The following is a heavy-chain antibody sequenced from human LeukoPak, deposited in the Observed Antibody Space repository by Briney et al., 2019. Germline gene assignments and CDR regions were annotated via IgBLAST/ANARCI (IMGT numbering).Heavy chain of an antibody. J-gene: IGHJ3*02. CDR3: ARGYYYDSSGPGVAFDI. Sequence: GASVKFSCKASGGTFSSYAFSWVRQSPGPALEWMGRIIPIFGTANYAQKFQGRVTITTDESTSTAYMELSSLRSEDTAVYYCARGYYYDSSGPGVAFDIWGQGTMVTVSS. V-gene: IGHV1-69*05. D-gene: IGHD3-22*01. CDR2: IIPIFGTA. CDR1: GGTFSSYA.